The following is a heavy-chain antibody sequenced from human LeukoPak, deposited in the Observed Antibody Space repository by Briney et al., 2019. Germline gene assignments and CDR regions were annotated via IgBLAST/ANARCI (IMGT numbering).Heavy chain of an antibody. CDR1: GLTFSSYA. CDR2: ISYDGSNK. V-gene: IGHV3-30-3*01. D-gene: IGHD6-13*01. J-gene: IGHJ6*02. CDR3: ARSAAAGNPRDYYYGMDV. Sequence: GGSLRLSCAASGLTFSSYAMHWVRQAPGKGLEWVAVISYDGSNKYYADSVKGRFTISRDNSKNTLYLQMSSLRAEDTAVYYCARSAAAGNPRDYYYGMDVWGQGTTVTVSS.